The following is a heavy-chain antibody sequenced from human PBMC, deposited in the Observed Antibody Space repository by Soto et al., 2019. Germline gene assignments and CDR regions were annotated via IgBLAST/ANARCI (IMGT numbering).Heavy chain of an antibody. CDR3: ANNPSYDFWSGYYADYYYYGMDV. CDR2: ISGSGGST. CDR1: GFTFSSYA. J-gene: IGHJ6*02. V-gene: IGHV3-23*01. Sequence: GGSLRLSCAASGFTFSSYAMSWVRQAPGKGLEWVSAISGSGGSTYYADSVKGRFTISRDNSKNTLYLQMNSLRAEDTAVYYCANNPSYDFWSGYYADYYYYGMDVWGQGTTVTVSS. D-gene: IGHD3-3*01.